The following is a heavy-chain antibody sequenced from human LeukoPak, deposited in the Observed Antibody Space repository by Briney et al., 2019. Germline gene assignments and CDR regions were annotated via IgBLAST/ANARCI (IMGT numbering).Heavy chain of an antibody. CDR1: GYTFTSYA. J-gene: IGHJ4*02. Sequence: ASVKVSCKASGYTFTSYAMHWVRQAPGQRLEWMGWINAGNGNTKYSQKFQGRVTITRDTSASTAYMELSSLRSEDTAVYYCARDRSNYYGSGSLPDYWGQGTLVTVSS. V-gene: IGHV1-3*01. CDR2: INAGNGNT. D-gene: IGHD3-10*01. CDR3: ARDRSNYYGSGSLPDY.